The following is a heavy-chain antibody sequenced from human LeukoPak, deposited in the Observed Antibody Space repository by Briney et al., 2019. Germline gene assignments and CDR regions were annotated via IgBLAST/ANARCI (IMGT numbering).Heavy chain of an antibody. V-gene: IGHV3-21*01. D-gene: IGHD4-17*01. J-gene: IGHJ5*02. Sequence: GGSLRLSCAASGFTFSSYSMTWVRQAPGKGLEWFSSISSSSSYIYYADSVKGRFTISRDNAKNSLYLQMNSRRAEDTAVYYCARDRRAMTTVTGGFDPWGQGTLVTVSS. CDR1: GFTFSSYS. CDR3: ARDRRAMTTVTGGFDP. CDR2: ISSSSSYI.